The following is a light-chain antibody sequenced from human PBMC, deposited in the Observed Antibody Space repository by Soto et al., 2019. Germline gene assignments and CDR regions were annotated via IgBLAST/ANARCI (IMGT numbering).Light chain of an antibody. CDR1: QTILYSSNNKNC. J-gene: IGKJ4*01. V-gene: IGKV4-1*01. Sequence: DIVMTQSPDSLAVSLGERATINCKSSQTILYSSNNKNCLAWYQQKPGQPPKLLIYWASIREFGVPDRFSGSESGTDFTLTISSLQAEDVAVYYCQQYYSTPPLTFGGGTKVEIK. CDR2: WAS. CDR3: QQYYSTPPLT.